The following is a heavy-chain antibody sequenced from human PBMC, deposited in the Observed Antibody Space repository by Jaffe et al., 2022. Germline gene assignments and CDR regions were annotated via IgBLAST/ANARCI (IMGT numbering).Heavy chain of an antibody. V-gene: IGHV4-34*01. D-gene: IGHD2-15*01. CDR3: ARGPFWVPAVRIGFDY. CDR1: GGSFSGYY. CDR2: INHSGST. J-gene: IGHJ4*02. Sequence: QVQLQQWGAGLLKPSETLSLTCAVYGGSFSGYYWSWIRQPPGKGLEWIGEINHSGSTNYNPSLKSRVTISVDTSKNQFSLKLSSVTAADTAVYYCARGPFWVPAVRIGFDYWGQGTLVTVSS.